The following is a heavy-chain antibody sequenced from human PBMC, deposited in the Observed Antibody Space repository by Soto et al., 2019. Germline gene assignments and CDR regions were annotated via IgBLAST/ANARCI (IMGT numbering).Heavy chain of an antibody. CDR1: GYTFTIYD. D-gene: IGHD5-18*01. J-gene: IGHJ6*04. Sequence: ASVKVSCKASGYTFTIYDINWVRQATGQGLEWMGWMNPNSGNTGYAQKFQGRVTMTRTTSISTDYMELSSLRSEDTDVYYCERGSSAMVKEYYYDGMDVWGKGTTVTVSS. CDR3: ERGSSAMVKEYYYDGMDV. CDR2: MNPNSGNT. V-gene: IGHV1-8*01.